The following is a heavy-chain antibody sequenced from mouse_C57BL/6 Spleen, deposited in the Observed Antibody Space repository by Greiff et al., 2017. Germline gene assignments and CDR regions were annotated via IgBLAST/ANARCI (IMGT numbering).Heavy chain of an antibody. D-gene: IGHD3-1*01. CDR3: ARRPSSYYAMDY. V-gene: IGHV1-22*01. Sequence: VQLQQSGPELVKPGASVKMSCKASGYTFTDYNMHWVKQSPGKSLEWIGYIYPNNGGTSYNQKFKGKATLTADKSSSTAYMELRSLTSEDSAVYYCARRPSSYYAMDYWGQGTSVTVSS. CDR1: GYTFTDYN. J-gene: IGHJ4*01. CDR2: IYPNNGGT.